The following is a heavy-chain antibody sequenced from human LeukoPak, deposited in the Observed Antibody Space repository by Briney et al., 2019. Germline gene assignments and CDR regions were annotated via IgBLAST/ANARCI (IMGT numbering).Heavy chain of an antibody. Sequence: GGSLRLSCAASGFTFSSYAVSWVRQAPGKGLQWVSGITGSGGSTYYADSVKGRFTISRDNSKNTLYLQMSSLRAEDTAVYYCVKKRATYYYDSSGYLGYWGQGTLVTVSS. J-gene: IGHJ4*02. V-gene: IGHV3-23*01. CDR2: ITGSGGST. CDR3: VKKRATYYYDSSGYLGY. CDR1: GFTFSSYA. D-gene: IGHD3-22*01.